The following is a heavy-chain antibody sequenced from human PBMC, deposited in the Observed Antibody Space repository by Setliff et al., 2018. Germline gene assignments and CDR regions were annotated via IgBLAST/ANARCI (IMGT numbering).Heavy chain of an antibody. CDR3: ARASVVHAIAVGY. D-gene: IGHD2-15*01. CDR1: GGSFSDYY. CDR2: INHSGST. J-gene: IGHJ4*02. Sequence: SETLSLTCGASGGSFSDYYWSWIRQTPGKGLEWIGEINHSGSTKCNPSLKSRVTISVDTSKNRFSLQLSSVTAADTAVYYCARASVVHAIAVGYWGQGTLVTVSS. V-gene: IGHV4-34*01.